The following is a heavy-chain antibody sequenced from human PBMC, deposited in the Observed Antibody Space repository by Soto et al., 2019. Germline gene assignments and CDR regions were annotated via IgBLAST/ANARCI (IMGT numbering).Heavy chain of an antibody. D-gene: IGHD1-26*01. Sequence: QVQLQESGPGLVKPSQTLSLTCTVSGGSISSGGYYWSWIRQHPGKGLEWIGYIYYSGSTYYNYYNPSLKSRVTISVDTSKNQFSMKLSFVTAADTAVYYCARTPLLWGQGTLVTVSS. J-gene: IGHJ4*02. V-gene: IGHV4-31*03. CDR3: ARTPLL. CDR1: GGSISSGGYY. CDR2: IYYSGSTYYN.